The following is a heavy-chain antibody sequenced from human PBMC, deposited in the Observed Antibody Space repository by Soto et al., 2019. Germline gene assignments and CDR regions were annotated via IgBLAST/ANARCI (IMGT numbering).Heavy chain of an antibody. CDR2: INNSGST. CDR1: GGPLTNYY. Sequence: PSETLSLTCAVSGGPLTNYYWSWIRQPPAMRLEWIGEINNSGSTNYNPSLESRVTISVDTSKNQFSLKVSSVTAADTAVYYCASNDYGDYALGFWFDPWGQGTLVTVSS. J-gene: IGHJ5*02. D-gene: IGHD4-17*01. V-gene: IGHV4-34*01. CDR3: ASNDYGDYALGFWFDP.